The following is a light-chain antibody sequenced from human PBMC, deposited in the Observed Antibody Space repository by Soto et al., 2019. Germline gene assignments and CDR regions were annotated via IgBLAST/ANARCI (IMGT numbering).Light chain of an antibody. CDR2: DAS. J-gene: IGKJ4*01. CDR1: QDISKF. CDR3: QQYEDLPLT. Sequence: DIQMTQSPSSLSASVGDRVTITCQASQDISKFLNWYQLKPGKAPRLLIFDASSVETGVPSRCSGSGSGTHFTFTIDSLQAEDLATYYCQQYEDLPLTFGGGTTVEI. V-gene: IGKV1-33*01.